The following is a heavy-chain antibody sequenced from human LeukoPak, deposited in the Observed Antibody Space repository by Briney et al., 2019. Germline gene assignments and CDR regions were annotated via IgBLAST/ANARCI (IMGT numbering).Heavy chain of an antibody. CDR1: GYTFTSYG. D-gene: IGHD1-7*01. V-gene: IGHV1-69*13. Sequence: SVKVSCKASGYTFTSYGISWVRQAPGQGLEWMGGIIPIFGTANYAQKFQGRVTITADESTRTAYMDLSSLRSEDTAVYYCAKSGHVELKEYFDYWGQGTLVTVSS. CDR3: AKSGHVELKEYFDY. J-gene: IGHJ4*02. CDR2: IIPIFGTA.